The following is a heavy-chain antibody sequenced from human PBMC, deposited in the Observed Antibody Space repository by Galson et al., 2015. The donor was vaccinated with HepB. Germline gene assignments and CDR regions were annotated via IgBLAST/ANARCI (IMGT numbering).Heavy chain of an antibody. CDR1: GFSFSTSGMC. V-gene: IGHV2-70*01. CDR3: ARIIAVAGSYHYYGMDV. CDR2: IDWDDTK. J-gene: IGHJ6*02. D-gene: IGHD6-19*01. Sequence: PALVKPTQTLTVTCTFSGFSFSTSGMCVSWIRQPPGKALERPALIDWDDTKYYSTALKTRLTISKDTSKNQVVLTMTNMDPVDTATYYCARIIAVAGSYHYYGMDVWGQGNTVTVSS.